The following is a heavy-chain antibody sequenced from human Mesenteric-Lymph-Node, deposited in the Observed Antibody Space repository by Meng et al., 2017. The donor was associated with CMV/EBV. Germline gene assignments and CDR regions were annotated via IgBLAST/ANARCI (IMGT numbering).Heavy chain of an antibody. D-gene: IGHD7-27*01. CDR1: GGSIRNVDYY. J-gene: IGHJ4*02. CDR3: ASVHSNMETGDDQGY. V-gene: IGHV4-39*07. CDR2: IYYSGSP. Sequence: GGSIRNVDYYWDWIRQPPGKGLGWIGSIYYSGSPYYNPSLKSRVTISVDKSKNQFSLKLSSVTAADTAVYYCASVHSNMETGDDQGYWGQGTLVTVSS.